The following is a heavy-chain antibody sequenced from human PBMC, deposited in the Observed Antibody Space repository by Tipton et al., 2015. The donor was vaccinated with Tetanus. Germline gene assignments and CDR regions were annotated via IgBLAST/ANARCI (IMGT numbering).Heavy chain of an antibody. CDR2: IYYSGSS. D-gene: IGHD2-2*01. CDR3: ARRSYCSSSRCFDAFDL. CDR1: GASMSSSSYY. V-gene: IGHV4-39*07. Sequence: TLSLTCNVSGASMSSSSYYWDWIRQPPGKGLEWIGSIYYSGSSYYSPSLKSRVAISMDTSKNQISLKLSSVTAADTAVYYCARRSYCSSSRCFDAFDLLGQGTMVTVSS. J-gene: IGHJ3*01.